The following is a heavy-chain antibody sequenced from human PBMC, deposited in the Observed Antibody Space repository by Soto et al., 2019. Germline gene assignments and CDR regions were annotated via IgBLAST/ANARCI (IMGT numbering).Heavy chain of an antibody. Sequence: QLQLQESGPGLVKPSETLSLTCTVSGGSISRSSYYWGWIRQPPGKGLEWIGSIYYSGSTYYNPSLKSRVTISVDTSKNQFSLKLSSVTAADTAVYYCARLPSSTQNYYYYYYMDVWGKGTTVTVSS. D-gene: IGHD2-2*01. J-gene: IGHJ6*03. V-gene: IGHV4-39*01. CDR3: ARLPSSTQNYYYYYYMDV. CDR1: GGSISRSSYY. CDR2: IYYSGST.